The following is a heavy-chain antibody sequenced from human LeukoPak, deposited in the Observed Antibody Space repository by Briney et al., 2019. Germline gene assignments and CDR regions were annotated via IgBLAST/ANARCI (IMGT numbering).Heavy chain of an antibody. CDR2: IKQDGSEK. Sequence: GGSLRLSCAASGFTFSSYWMSWVRQAPGKGLEWVANIKQDGSEKYYVDSVKGRFTISRDNSKNTLYLQMNSLRAEDTAVYYCAKDWSAADYWGQGTLVTVSS. CDR1: GFTFSSYW. V-gene: IGHV3-7*01. J-gene: IGHJ4*02. CDR3: AKDWSAADY.